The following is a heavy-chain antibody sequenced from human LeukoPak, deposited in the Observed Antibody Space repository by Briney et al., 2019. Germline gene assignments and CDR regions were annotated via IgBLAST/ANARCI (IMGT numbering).Heavy chain of an antibody. Sequence: ASVKVSCKASGYTFTGYYMHWVRQAPGQGLEWMEWINPNSGGTNYAQKFQGRVTMTRDTSISTAYMELSRLRSDDTAVYYCARDRRNRPGYYYYYYYMDVWGKGTTVTVSS. CDR2: INPNSGGT. CDR3: ARDRRNRPGYYYYYYYMDV. D-gene: IGHD1-14*01. V-gene: IGHV1-2*02. CDR1: GYTFTGYY. J-gene: IGHJ6*03.